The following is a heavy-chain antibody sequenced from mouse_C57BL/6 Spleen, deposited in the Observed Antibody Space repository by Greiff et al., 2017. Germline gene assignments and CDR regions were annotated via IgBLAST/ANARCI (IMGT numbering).Heavy chain of an antibody. CDR2: ISYDGSN. V-gene: IGHV3-6*01. CDR3: ANYGRAMDY. Sequence: ESGPGLVKPSQSLSLTCSVTGYSITSGYYWNWIRQFPGNKLEWMGYISYDGSNNYNPSLKNRISITRDTSKNQFFLKLNSVTTEDTATDYCANYGRAMDYWGQGTSVTVSS. D-gene: IGHD1-1*01. CDR1: GYSITSGYY. J-gene: IGHJ4*01.